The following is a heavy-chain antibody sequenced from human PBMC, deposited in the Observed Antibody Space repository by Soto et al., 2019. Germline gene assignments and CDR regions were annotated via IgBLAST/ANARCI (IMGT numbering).Heavy chain of an antibody. CDR3: ARESYPYYYDSSGYGAYGMDV. CDR1: GFTFSSYG. J-gene: IGHJ6*02. CDR2: IWYDGSNK. V-gene: IGHV3-33*01. Sequence: QVQLVESGGGVVQPGRSLRLSCAASGFTFSSYGMHWVRQAPGKGLEWVAVIWYDGSNKYYADSVKGRFTISRDNSKNTLYLQMNSLRAEDTAVYYCARESYPYYYDSSGYGAYGMDVWGQGTTVTVSS. D-gene: IGHD3-22*01.